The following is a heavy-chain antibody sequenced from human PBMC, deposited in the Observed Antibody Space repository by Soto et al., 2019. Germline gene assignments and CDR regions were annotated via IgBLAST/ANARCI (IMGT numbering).Heavy chain of an antibody. CDR2: VSHPFRTS. CDR1: GVSFNNNG. D-gene: IGHD3-10*01. CDR3: ARVLYYGSGSYSPYGMDV. J-gene: IGHJ6*02. V-gene: IGHV1-69*01. Sequence: QVQLVQSGAEVKKPGSSVKVSCKTSGVSFNNNGIGWVRQAPGHGLEWMGGVSHPFRTSNYARKFQGRISITADASMGTVNMELSSLTSEDTAQYYCARVLYYGSGSYSPYGMDVWGQGTTVTVSS.